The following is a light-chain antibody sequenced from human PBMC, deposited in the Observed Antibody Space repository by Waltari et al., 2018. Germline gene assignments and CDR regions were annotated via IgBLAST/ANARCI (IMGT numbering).Light chain of an antibody. CDR2: KAS. V-gene: IGKV1-5*03. Sequence: DIQMTQSPSNLSASVGDRATITCRASKSISDWLAWYQQQPGKAPKLLIYKASSLESGVPSRFSGSGSGTEFTLTISSLQPDDFATYYCQPYNSYSIMFGQGTRLEIK. CDR1: KSISDW. CDR3: QPYNSYSIM. J-gene: IGKJ5*01.